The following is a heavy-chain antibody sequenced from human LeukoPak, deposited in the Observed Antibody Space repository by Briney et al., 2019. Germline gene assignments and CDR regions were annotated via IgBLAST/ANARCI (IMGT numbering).Heavy chain of an antibody. J-gene: IGHJ4*02. D-gene: IGHD7-27*01. CDR3: VREDWGSGFY. CDR2: TYYRSKWYN. V-gene: IGHV6-1*01. Sequence: SQTLSLTCVISGDGVSSNTVAWNWIRQSPSRGLEWLTRTYYRSKWYNEYAISVKSRITINPDTSKNQLSLQLNSVTPEDMTVYYCVREDWGSGFYWGQGTQVTVSS. CDR1: GDGVSSNTVA.